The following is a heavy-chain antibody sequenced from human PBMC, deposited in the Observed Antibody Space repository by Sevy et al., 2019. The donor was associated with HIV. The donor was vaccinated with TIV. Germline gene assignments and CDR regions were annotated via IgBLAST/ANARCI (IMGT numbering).Heavy chain of an antibody. CDR3: ARHRSSGYFYDAFDL. J-gene: IGHJ3*01. Sequence: GESLKISCKGSGYSFTSQWIGWVRQMPGKGLEWMGIIYPDESDIRDSPSFQGQVTISADKSISTAYLQWSSLKASDTAMYYCARHRSSGYFYDAFDLWGQGTMVTVSS. V-gene: IGHV5-51*01. D-gene: IGHD3-22*01. CDR1: GYSFTSQW. CDR2: IYPDESDI.